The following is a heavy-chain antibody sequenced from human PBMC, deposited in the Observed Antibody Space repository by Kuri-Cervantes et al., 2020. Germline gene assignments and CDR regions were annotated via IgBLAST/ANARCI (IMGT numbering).Heavy chain of an antibody. CDR1: GGTFSSYA. D-gene: IGHD4-17*01. CDR2: IIPIFGTA. J-gene: IGHJ4*02. Sequence: SVKVSCKASGGTFSSYAISWVRQAPGQGLEWMGGIIPIFGTANYAQKFQGRVTITADESTSTAYMGLSSLRSEDTAVYYCARTYGTTVTMDAFDIWGQGTLVTVSS. V-gene: IGHV1-69*13. CDR3: ARTYGTTVTMDAFDI.